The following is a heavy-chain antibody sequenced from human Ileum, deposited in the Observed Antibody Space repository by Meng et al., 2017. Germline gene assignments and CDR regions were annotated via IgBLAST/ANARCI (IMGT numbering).Heavy chain of an antibody. CDR3: ARHPHIEATGNYRFDY. CDR2: IYYSGNT. V-gene: IGHV4-59*01. Sequence: SETLSLTCPVSGGSISNYFWSWIRQPPGKGLEWIGYIYYSGNTNSNPSLKSRVTISVDTSKNQFSLKLSSVTSADTAVYYCARHPHIEATGNYRFDYWGQGTLVTVSS. J-gene: IGHJ4*02. CDR1: GGSISNYF. D-gene: IGHD1-1*01.